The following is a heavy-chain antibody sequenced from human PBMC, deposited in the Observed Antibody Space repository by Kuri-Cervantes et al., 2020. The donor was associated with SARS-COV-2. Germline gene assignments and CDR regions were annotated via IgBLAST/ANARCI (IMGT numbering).Heavy chain of an antibody. CDR3: ATDLSGSYGGSIDY. V-gene: IGHV1-24*01. Sequence: ASVKVSCKVSGYTLTELSMHWVRQAPGKGLEWMGGFDPEDGETIYAQKFQGRVTMTEDTSTDTAYMELSNLRSEDTAVYYCATDLSGSYGGSIDYWGQGTLVTVSS. J-gene: IGHJ4*02. CDR1: GYTLTELS. CDR2: FDPEDGET. D-gene: IGHD1-26*01.